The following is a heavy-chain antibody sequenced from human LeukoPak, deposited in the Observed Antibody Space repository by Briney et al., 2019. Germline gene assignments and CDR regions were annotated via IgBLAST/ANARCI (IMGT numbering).Heavy chain of an antibody. CDR2: INSDGSST. D-gene: IGHD1-26*01. V-gene: IGHV3-74*01. J-gene: IGHJ3*02. CDR1: GFTFDDYA. Sequence: PGGSLRLSCAASGFTFDDYAMHWVRQAPGKGLVWVSRINSDGSSTSYADSVKGRFTISRDNAKNTLYLQMNSLRAEDTAVYYCARVHRVGATKETQFGAFDIWGQGTMVTVSS. CDR3: ARVHRVGATKETQFGAFDI.